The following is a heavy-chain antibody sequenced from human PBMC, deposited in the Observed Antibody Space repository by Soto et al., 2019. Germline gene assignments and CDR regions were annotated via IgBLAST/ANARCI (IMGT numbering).Heavy chain of an antibody. V-gene: IGHV4-59*01. J-gene: IGHJ5*02. CDR1: GGSISSYY. CDR3: ARGGYYGCRGRRPPTARYTWFDP. CDR2: IYYSGST. Sequence: ETLSLTCTVSGGSISSYYWSWIRQPPGKGLEWIGYIYYSGSTNYNPSLKSRVTISVDTSKNQFSLKLSSVTAADTAVYYCARGGYYGCRGRRPPTARYTWFDPWGQGTLVTVSS. D-gene: IGHD3-10*01.